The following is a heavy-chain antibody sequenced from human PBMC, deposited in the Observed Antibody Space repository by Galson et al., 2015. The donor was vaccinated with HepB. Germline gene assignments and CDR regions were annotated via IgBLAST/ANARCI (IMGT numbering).Heavy chain of an antibody. Sequence: QSGAEVKKPGESLRISCKGSGYSFTSYWISWVRQMPGKGLEWMGRIDPSDSYTNYSPSFQGHVTISADKSISTAYLQWSSLKASDTAMYYCARHMTIGGYYYYYGMDVWGQGTTVTVSS. D-gene: IGHD4/OR15-4a*01. V-gene: IGHV5-10-1*01. CDR1: GYSFTSYW. CDR2: IDPSDSYT. J-gene: IGHJ6*02. CDR3: ARHMTIGGYYYYYGMDV.